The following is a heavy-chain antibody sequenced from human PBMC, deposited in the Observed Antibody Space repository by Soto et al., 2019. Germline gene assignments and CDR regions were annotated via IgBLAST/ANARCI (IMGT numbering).Heavy chain of an antibody. CDR1: GFTFSSYS. CDR3: ARDIGTGYDSSGYDY. Sequence: GGSLRLSCAASGFTFSSYSMNWVRQAPGKGLEWVSYISSSSSTIYYADSVKGRFTISRDNAKNSLYLQMNSLRDEDTAVYYCARDIGTGYDSSGYDYWGQGTLVTVSS. D-gene: IGHD3-22*01. CDR2: ISSSSSTI. V-gene: IGHV3-48*02. J-gene: IGHJ4*02.